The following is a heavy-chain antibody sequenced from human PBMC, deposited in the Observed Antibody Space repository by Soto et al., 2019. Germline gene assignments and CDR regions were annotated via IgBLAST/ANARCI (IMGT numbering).Heavy chain of an antibody. Sequence: PGGSLRLSCAASGFTFSNYAISWVRQTPGKGLEWVSVISGSGDFTYYADSVKGRFTISRDNPKNTIYLQMNSLRAEDTAVYYCAREPPSYHILTVPYYFDYWGQGTLVTVSS. D-gene: IGHD3-9*01. V-gene: IGHV3-23*01. CDR2: ISGSGDFT. J-gene: IGHJ4*02. CDR1: GFTFSNYA. CDR3: AREPPSYHILTVPYYFDY.